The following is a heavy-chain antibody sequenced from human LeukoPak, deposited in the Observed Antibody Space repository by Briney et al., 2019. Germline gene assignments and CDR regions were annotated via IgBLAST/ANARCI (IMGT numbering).Heavy chain of an antibody. CDR1: GFSFSNYV. J-gene: IGHJ4*02. CDR2: IMESGDIT. Sequence: PGGSLRLSCVGSGFSFSNYVMRWVRQAPGKELEWVSSIMESGDITYYADSVKGRFTISRDNAKNSLYLQMNSLRAEDTAVYYCAREDLTGYCGYWGQGTLVTVSS. V-gene: IGHV3-23*01. CDR3: AREDLTGYCGY. D-gene: IGHD3-9*01.